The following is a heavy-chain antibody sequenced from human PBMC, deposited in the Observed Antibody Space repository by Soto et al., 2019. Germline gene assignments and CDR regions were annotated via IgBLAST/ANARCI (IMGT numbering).Heavy chain of an antibody. D-gene: IGHD2-8*02. CDR1: GGSISSYY. J-gene: IGHJ4*02. CDR2: LHYSGST. CDR3: ARHWTGLDY. Sequence: QVQLQESGPGLVKPSETLSLTCTVSGGSISSYYWRWIRQPPGKGLEYIGYLHYSGSTNYKPSLRSRVTISVDTPKNQYSLKLSSVTAADTAVYYCARHWTGLDYWGQGTRVTVSS. V-gene: IGHV4-59*08.